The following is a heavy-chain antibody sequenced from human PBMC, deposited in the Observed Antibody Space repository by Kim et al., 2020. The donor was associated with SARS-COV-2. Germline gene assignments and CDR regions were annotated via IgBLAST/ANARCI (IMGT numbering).Heavy chain of an antibody. D-gene: IGHD3-10*01. J-gene: IGHJ4*02. CDR2: IRVYSGDT. CDR3: ARDGVGADY. Sequence: ASVKVSFKASGYRFRDYGINWVRQAPGQGLEWMGGIRVYSGDTDYAQNLQDRVTMTTDTSTNTVYLELRSLRPNDTAVYYCARDGVGADYWGQGTLITVSS. V-gene: IGHV1-18*04. CDR1: GYRFRDYG.